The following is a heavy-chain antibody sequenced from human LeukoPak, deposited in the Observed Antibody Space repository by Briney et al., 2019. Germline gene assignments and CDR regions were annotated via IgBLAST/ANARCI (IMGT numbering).Heavy chain of an antibody. D-gene: IGHD3-9*01. J-gene: IGHJ4*02. CDR2: IYYSGST. Sequence: SETLSLTCTVSGGSISSGGYYWSWIRQHPGKGLEWIGYIYYSGSTYYNPSPKSRVTISVDTSKNQFSLKLSSVTAADTAVYYCARVRYYDILTGYPFDYWGQGTLVTVSS. CDR3: ARVRYYDILTGYPFDY. CDR1: GGSISSGGYY. V-gene: IGHV4-31*03.